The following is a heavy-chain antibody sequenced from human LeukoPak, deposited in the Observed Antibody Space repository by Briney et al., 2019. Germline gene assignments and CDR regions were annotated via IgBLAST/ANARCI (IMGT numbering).Heavy chain of an antibody. J-gene: IGHJ5*02. CDR2: MSHDGSTK. D-gene: IGHD5-24*01. V-gene: IGHV3-30*18. CDR1: GFTFSTSG. CDR3: SKGDGYNYFLIDH. Sequence: GRSLRLSCAASGFTFSTSGTHWVRQAPGKGLEWVAVMSHDGSTKYYADSVKGRFTISRDTSKNTLYLQMNSLRAEDTAVYYCSKGDGYNYFLIDHWGQGTLVTVS.